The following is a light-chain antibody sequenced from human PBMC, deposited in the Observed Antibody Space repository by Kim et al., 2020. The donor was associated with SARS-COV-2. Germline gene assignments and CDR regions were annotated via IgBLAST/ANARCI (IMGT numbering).Light chain of an antibody. J-gene: IGKJ2*01. CDR1: QDISTY. Sequence: DIQMTQSPSSLSASVGDRVTITCQASQDISTYLSWYQQKPGRAPKLLIYDASNLETGVPSRLRGRGSGTDFTFTISGPQPEDIGTYYCQQYGDLPYTFGQGTKLEI. CDR2: DAS. CDR3: QQYGDLPYT. V-gene: IGKV1-33*01.